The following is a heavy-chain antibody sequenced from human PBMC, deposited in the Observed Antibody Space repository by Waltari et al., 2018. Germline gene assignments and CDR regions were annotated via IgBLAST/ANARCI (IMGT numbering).Heavy chain of an antibody. Sequence: EVQLLESGGGLVQPGGSLRLSCAASGFTFSSYAMSWVRQAPGKGLEWVSDISGSGGSTYYADSVKGRFTISRDNSKNTLYLQMNSLRAEDTAVYYCAKTLGYCSSTSCSFIDYYYYYMDVWGKGTTVTVSS. V-gene: IGHV3-23*01. J-gene: IGHJ6*03. CDR1: GFTFSSYA. D-gene: IGHD2-2*01. CDR2: ISGSGGST. CDR3: AKTLGYCSSTSCSFIDYYYYYMDV.